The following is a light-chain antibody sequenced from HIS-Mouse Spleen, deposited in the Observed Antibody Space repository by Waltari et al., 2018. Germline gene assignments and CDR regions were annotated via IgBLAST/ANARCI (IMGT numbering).Light chain of an antibody. J-gene: IGLJ2*01. CDR3: YSTDSSGNHRV. Sequence: SYELTQPPSVSVSPGQTARITCSGDALPKKYAYWYQQKSGQAPVLVIYEASKRPSGIPGSFSGASSGTMATLTISGAQVEDEADYYCYSTDSSGNHRVFGGGTKLTVL. CDR1: ALPKKY. CDR2: EAS. V-gene: IGLV3-10*01.